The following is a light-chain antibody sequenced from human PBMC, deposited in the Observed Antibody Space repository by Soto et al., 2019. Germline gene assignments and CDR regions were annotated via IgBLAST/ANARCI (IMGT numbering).Light chain of an antibody. J-gene: IGLJ3*02. V-gene: IGLV2-18*02. CDR1: SSDIGSYDR. CDR3: TSYTTRTALV. CDR2: EVT. Sequence: QSALTQPPSVSGSPGQSVTISCIGTSSDIGSYDRVSWYQQSPGTAPKLIIYEVTNRPSGVAGRFSGSKSGNTASLTISGLQAEDEAYYYCTSYTTRTALVFGGGTQLTVL.